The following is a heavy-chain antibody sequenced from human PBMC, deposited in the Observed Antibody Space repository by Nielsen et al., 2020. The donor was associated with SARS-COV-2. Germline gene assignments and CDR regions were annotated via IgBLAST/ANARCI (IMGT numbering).Heavy chain of an antibody. CDR2: IIPIFGTA. CDR1: GGTFSSYA. V-gene: IGHV1-69*13. J-gene: IGHJ6*03. D-gene: IGHD1-1*01. Sequence: SVKVSCKASGGTFSSYAISWVRQAPGQGLEWMGGIIPIFGTANYAQQFQGRVTITADEPTSTAYMELSSLRSEDTAVYYCARGGDWNLRHYYYYYYMDVWGKGTTVTVSS. CDR3: ARGGDWNLRHYYYYYYMDV.